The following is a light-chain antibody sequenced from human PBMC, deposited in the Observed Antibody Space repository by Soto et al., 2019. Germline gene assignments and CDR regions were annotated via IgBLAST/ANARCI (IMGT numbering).Light chain of an antibody. Sequence: DIQMTQSPSSVSASVGDRVTITCRASQGVSSWLAWYQQKPGKAPNLLIYATSNLQSGVPSRFSGSGSGTDFTLTISSLHPEDFATYYCQQTHNFPLTFGPGTKVDIK. CDR3: QQTHNFPLT. CDR1: QGVSSW. V-gene: IGKV1-12*01. J-gene: IGKJ3*01. CDR2: ATS.